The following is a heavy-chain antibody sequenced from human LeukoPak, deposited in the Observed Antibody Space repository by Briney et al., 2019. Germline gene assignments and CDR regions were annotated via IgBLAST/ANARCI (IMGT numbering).Heavy chain of an antibody. J-gene: IGHJ4*02. CDR3: AKDMSIAARPGFDY. CDR2: ISVSGNT. V-gene: IGHV3-23*01. CDR1: GFTLSSYA. Sequence: GGSLRLSWAASGFTLSSYAVSCVRQGPGKGLEWVSAISVSGNTYHADSVKGRFTISRDNSKNTLYLQMNSLRAEDTAVYYCAKDMSIAARPGFDYWGQGTLVTVSS. D-gene: IGHD6-6*01.